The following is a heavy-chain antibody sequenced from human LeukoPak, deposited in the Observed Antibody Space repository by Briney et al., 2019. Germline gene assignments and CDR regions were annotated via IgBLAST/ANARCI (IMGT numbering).Heavy chain of an antibody. J-gene: IGHJ2*01. CDR2: LGSDGGNT. CDR3: AKQLYGSGYYRAYFDL. D-gene: IGHD3-10*01. CDR1: GFTFSNYA. Sequence: GGSLRLSCVASGFTFSNYAMAWVRQAPERGLEWVSALGSDGGNTNYADPIQGRFTISRDNSRNTLYLQMDSLRAEDTAIYYCAKQLYGSGYYRAYFDLWGRGTLVTVSS. V-gene: IGHV3-23*01.